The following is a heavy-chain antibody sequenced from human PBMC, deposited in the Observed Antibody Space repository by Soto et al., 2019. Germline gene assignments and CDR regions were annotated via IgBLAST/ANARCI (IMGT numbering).Heavy chain of an antibody. D-gene: IGHD3-3*01. J-gene: IGHJ4*02. CDR2: IIPIFGTA. Sequence: QVQLVQSGAEVKKPGSSVKFSCSASEGTFRSKVFSWLRQPPGQGLEGMGGIIPIFGTANYAQKFQGRVTITADESTSTAYMELSSLRSEDTAVYYCARGPRISGFLYYFDYWGQGTLVTVSS. V-gene: IGHV1-69*12. CDR1: EGTFRSKV. CDR3: ARGPRISGFLYYFDY.